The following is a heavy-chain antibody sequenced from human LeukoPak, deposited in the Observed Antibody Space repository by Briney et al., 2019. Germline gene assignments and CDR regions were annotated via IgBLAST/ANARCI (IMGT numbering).Heavy chain of an antibody. V-gene: IGHV4-39*07. D-gene: IGHD2-15*01. J-gene: IGHJ6*04. CDR1: GGSISSSTFY. CDR3: ARRLGYCSGGSCYRRFDV. CDR2: IYYSGST. Sequence: SETLSLTCTVSGGSISSSTFYWGWIRQPPGKGLEWIGTIYYSGSTFYNPSLKSRVTVSVDTSKNQFSLKLSSVTAADTAVYYCARRLGYCSGGSCYRRFDVWGKGTTVTISS.